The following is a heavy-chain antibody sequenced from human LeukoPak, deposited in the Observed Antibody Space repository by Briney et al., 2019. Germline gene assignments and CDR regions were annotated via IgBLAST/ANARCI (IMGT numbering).Heavy chain of an antibody. D-gene: IGHD2-2*03. Sequence: SETLSLTCTVSGGSISSSSYYWGWIRQPPGKGLEWIGSIYYSGSTYYNPSLKSRVTISVDTSKNQFSLKLSSVTAADTAVYYCARDQHGYCSSTSCLNWFDPWGQGTLATVSS. V-gene: IGHV4-39*07. CDR2: IYYSGST. J-gene: IGHJ5*02. CDR3: ARDQHGYCSSTSCLNWFDP. CDR1: GGSISSSSYY.